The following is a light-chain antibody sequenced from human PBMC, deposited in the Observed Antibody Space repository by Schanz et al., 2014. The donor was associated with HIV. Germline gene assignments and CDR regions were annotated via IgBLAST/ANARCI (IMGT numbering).Light chain of an antibody. CDR1: QSISSY. Sequence: DIQMTQSPSSLSASVGDRVTITCRASQSISSYLNWYQQKPGKAPKLLIYAASSLQSGVPSRFSGSGSGTHFTLTITGLQFEDFATYYCQQSYSATPYTFGQGTRLEIK. CDR3: QQSYSATPYT. J-gene: IGKJ2*01. CDR2: AAS. V-gene: IGKV1-39*01.